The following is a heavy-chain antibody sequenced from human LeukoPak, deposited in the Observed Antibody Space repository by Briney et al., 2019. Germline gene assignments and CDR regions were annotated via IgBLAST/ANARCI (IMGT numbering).Heavy chain of an antibody. CDR2: INPNSGGT. J-gene: IGHJ4*02. D-gene: IGHD2-2*01. CDR3: ARVRDCSSTSCYRYYFDY. CDR1: GYTFTDYS. Sequence: ASVKVSCKASGYTFTDYSMHWVRQAPGQGLEWMGWINPNSGGTNYTQKFQGRVTMTRDTSISTAYMELISLRSDDTAVYYCARVRDCSSTSCYRYYFDYWGQGTLVTVSS. V-gene: IGHV1-2*02.